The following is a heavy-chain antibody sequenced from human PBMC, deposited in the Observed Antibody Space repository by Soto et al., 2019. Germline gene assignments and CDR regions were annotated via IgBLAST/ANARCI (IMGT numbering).Heavy chain of an antibody. CDR2: ISYDGSNK. CDR1: GFTFSSYD. D-gene: IGHD1-26*01. CDR3: AKGSYSGVYSDFDY. V-gene: IGHV3-30*18. Sequence: GGSLRLSCAASGFTFSSYDMYWVRQAPGKGLEWVAVISYDGSNKYYADSVKGRFTLSRDNSKNTLYLQMNSLRAGDTAVYYCAKGSYSGVYSDFDYWGQGTLVTVSS. J-gene: IGHJ4*02.